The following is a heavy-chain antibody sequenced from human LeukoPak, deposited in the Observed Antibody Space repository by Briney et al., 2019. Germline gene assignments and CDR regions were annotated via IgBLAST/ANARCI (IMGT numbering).Heavy chain of an antibody. V-gene: IGHV3-74*01. CDR3: VRVVSTNWFVS. D-gene: IGHD2/OR15-2a*01. CDR2: VNTAGSVT. J-gene: IGHJ5*01. Sequence: GGPLRLSCAASGFPFSSYWMHGVPQAPGKGLLWFSRVNTAGSVTTYADSVKGRFTISRDNAKNTLYLQMNSLRAEDTAVYYCVRVVSTNWFVSWGQGTLVTVSS. CDR1: GFPFSSYW.